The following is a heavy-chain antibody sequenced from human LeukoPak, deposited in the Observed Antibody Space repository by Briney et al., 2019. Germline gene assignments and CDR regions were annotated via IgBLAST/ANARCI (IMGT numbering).Heavy chain of an antibody. CDR2: LNPNSGGT. V-gene: IGHV1-2*02. CDR1: GYTFSSYG. D-gene: IGHD2-2*01. CDR3: TSDIVVVPAARGDY. Sequence: ASVKVSCKASGYTFSSYGISWVRQAPGQGLEWMGWLNPNSGGTSYAQKFQGRVTMTRDTPISTAYMELSRLTSDDTAVYYCTSDIVVVPAARGDYWGQGTLVTVSS. J-gene: IGHJ4*02.